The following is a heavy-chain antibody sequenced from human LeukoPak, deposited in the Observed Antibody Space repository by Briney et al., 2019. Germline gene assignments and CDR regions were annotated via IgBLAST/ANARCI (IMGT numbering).Heavy chain of an antibody. Sequence: PSETLSLTCTVSGGSISSSSYYWGWIRQPPGKGLEWIGSIYYSGSTYYNPSLKSRVTISVDTSKNQFSLRLSSVTAADTAVYYCARQKAEQWLVLYYWGQGTLVTVSS. CDR1: GGSISSSSYY. D-gene: IGHD6-19*01. V-gene: IGHV4-39*01. J-gene: IGHJ4*02. CDR2: IYYSGST. CDR3: ARQKAEQWLVLYY.